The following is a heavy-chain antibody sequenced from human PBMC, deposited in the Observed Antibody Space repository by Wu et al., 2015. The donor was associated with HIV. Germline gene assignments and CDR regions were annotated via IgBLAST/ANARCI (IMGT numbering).Heavy chain of an antibody. Sequence: QVQLVQSGAEVKKPGSSVKVSCKASGGTFSSYGFTWVRQAPGQGLEWMGGIIPSFATAHYAQNFQGRVTITTDESTRTVYMELSRLRSEDTAVYYCARTSPMTTVRTNYHYYGMDVWGQGTTVTV. J-gene: IGHJ6*02. V-gene: IGHV1-69*05. CDR3: ARTSPMTTVRTNYHYYGMDV. CDR2: IIPSFATA. CDR1: GGTFSSYG. D-gene: IGHD4-11*01.